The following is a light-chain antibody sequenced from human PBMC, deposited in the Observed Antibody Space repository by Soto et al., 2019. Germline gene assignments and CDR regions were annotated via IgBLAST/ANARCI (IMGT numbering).Light chain of an antibody. J-gene: IGLJ1*01. Sequence: QSVLTQPASVSGSPGQWITISCTGTSSDVGGYNYVSWYQLHPGKAPKLIIYEVSHRPSGASNHFSGYKSGNTASLTISGLQAEDEADYYCSSYTSTSTPCVFGTGTKVTVL. CDR2: EVS. CDR3: SSYTSTSTPCV. CDR1: SSDVGGYNY. V-gene: IGLV2-14*01.